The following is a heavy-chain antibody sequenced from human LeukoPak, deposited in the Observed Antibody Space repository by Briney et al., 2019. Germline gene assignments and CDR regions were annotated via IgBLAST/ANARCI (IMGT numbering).Heavy chain of an antibody. J-gene: IGHJ6*02. V-gene: IGHV3-7*01. CDR2: IKQDGSEK. CDR3: ARDSSHSDYSGMDV. CDR1: GFTFSSYW. Sequence: GGSLRLSCAASGFTFSSYWMSWVRQAPGKGLEWVANIKQDGSEKYYVDSVKGRFTISRDNAKNSLYLQMNSLRAEDTAVYYCARDSSHSDYSGMDVWGLGTTVTVSS. D-gene: IGHD2-15*01.